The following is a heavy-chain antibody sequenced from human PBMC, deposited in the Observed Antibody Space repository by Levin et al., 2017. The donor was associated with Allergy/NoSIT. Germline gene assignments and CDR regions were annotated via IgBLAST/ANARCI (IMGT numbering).Heavy chain of an antibody. V-gene: IGHV3-23*01. J-gene: IGHJ3*02. CDR1: GFTFRISA. D-gene: IGHD6-19*01. CDR3: ARPPQRAGEI. Sequence: LSLPCAASGFTFRISAMSWVRQAPGKGLEWVSTVGGVDGNTHYADSVKGRFTISRDNSTNTLYLQMNSLRAEDTAVYYCARPPQRAGEIWGQWTMVTVSS. CDR2: VGGVDGNT.